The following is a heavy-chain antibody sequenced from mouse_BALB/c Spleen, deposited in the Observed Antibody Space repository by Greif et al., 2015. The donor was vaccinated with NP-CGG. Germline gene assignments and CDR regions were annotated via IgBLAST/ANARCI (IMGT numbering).Heavy chain of an antibody. D-gene: IGHD1-1*02. Sequence: EVKLMESGGGLVKPGGSLKLSCAASGFSVCDYSLYWIRQTPEKRLEWVATISDGGSYPSYPDSVKGRFTISRDNAKNNLYLQMSSLKSEDTAMYYCAREGGNYDAMDYWGQGTSVTVSS. V-gene: IGHV5-4*02. CDR3: AREGGNYDAMDY. CDR2: ISDGGSYP. CDR1: GFSVCDYS. J-gene: IGHJ4*01.